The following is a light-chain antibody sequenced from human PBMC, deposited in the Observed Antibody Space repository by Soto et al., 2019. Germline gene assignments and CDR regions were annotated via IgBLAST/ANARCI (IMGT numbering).Light chain of an antibody. CDR2: GAS. V-gene: IGKV3-20*01. J-gene: IGKJ2*01. CDR1: QSISSSY. CDR3: QQYGSPPMYT. Sequence: EIVLTQSPGTLSLSPGERATLSCRASQSISSSYLAWYQHKPGQAPRLLIYGASSRATGIPDRFSGSGSGTDFTLTISGLEPEDLAVFYCQQYGSPPMYTFGQGTKLEI.